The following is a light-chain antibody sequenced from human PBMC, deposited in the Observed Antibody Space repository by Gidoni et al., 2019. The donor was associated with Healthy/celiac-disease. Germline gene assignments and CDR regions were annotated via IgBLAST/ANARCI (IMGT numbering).Light chain of an antibody. V-gene: IGKV1-33*01. CDR2: DAS. Sequence: IQMTQSPSSLSPSVGDRVTITCQASQDISNYLNWYQQKPGKAPKLLIYDASNLETGVPSRFSGSGSGTDFTFTISSLQPEDIATYYCQQYDNLPSFGQGTKLEIK. J-gene: IGKJ2*01. CDR3: QQYDNLPS. CDR1: QDISNY.